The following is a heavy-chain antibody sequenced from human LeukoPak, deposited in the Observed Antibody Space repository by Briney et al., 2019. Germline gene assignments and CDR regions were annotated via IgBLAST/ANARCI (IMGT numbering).Heavy chain of an antibody. CDR3: ARDFGSSWYTDFDY. CDR2: ISSSSSYI. Sequence: GGSLRLSSAASGFTFTSYSMNWVRQAPGKGLEWDSYISSSSSYIYYADSVKGRFTISRDNAKNSLYLQMNSLRAEDTAVYYCARDFGSSWYTDFDYWGQGTLVTVSS. J-gene: IGHJ4*02. CDR1: GFTFTSYS. D-gene: IGHD6-13*01. V-gene: IGHV3-21*01.